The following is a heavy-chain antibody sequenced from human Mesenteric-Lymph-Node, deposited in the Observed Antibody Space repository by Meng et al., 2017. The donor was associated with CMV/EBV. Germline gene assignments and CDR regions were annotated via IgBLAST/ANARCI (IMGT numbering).Heavy chain of an antibody. D-gene: IGHD2-2*01. CDR3: ARTLGYCSSTSCPDAFDI. J-gene: IGHJ3*02. Sequence: GESLKISCAASGFTFSSFGMNWVRQAPGKGLEWVSFISTSSGYIYYADSVKGRFTISRDNARNSLYLQMNSLRAEDTAVYYCARTLGYCSSTSCPDAFDIWGQGTMVTVSS. CDR1: GFTFSSFG. V-gene: IGHV3-21*01. CDR2: ISTSSGYI.